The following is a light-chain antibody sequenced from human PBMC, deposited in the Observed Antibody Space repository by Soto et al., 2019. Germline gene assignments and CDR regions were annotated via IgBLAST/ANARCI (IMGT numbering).Light chain of an antibody. CDR3: QQRSNWPPSIA. CDR2: DAS. Sequence: EIVLTQSPATLSLSPGDRATLSCRASQSVTTFLAWYQQKPGQAPRLLIYDASDRAPGIPARFSGSGSATDFTLTINNLEPEDFAVYYCQQRSNWPPSIAFGPGTRLEIK. V-gene: IGKV3-11*01. J-gene: IGKJ5*01. CDR1: QSVTTF.